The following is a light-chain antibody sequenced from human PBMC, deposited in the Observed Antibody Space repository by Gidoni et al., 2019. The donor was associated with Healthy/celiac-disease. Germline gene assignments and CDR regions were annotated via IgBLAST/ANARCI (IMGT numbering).Light chain of an antibody. J-gene: IGKJ2*01. Sequence: IVFTQSPGTLSLSPGEQATLSCRASQSVSSSYLAWYQQKPGQAPRLLIYGASSRATGIPDRFSGSGSGTDFTLTISRLEPEDFAVYYCQQYGSSPPKYTFGQGTKLEIK. CDR1: QSVSSSY. CDR2: GAS. V-gene: IGKV3-20*01. CDR3: QQYGSSPPKYT.